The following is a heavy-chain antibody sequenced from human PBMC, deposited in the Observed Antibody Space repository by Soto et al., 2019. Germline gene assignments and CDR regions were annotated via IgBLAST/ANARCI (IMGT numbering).Heavy chain of an antibody. D-gene: IGHD6-13*01. CDR3: ASSDFSSATLFDP. V-gene: IGHV4-59*08. CDR2: IYYSGST. J-gene: IGHJ5*02. Sequence: PSETLSLTCTVSGGSISSYYWSWIRQPPGKGLEWIGYIYYSGSTNYTPSLKSRVTISVDTSKNQFSLKLSSVTAADTAVYYCASSDFSSATLFDPWGQGTLVTVSS. CDR1: GGSISSYY.